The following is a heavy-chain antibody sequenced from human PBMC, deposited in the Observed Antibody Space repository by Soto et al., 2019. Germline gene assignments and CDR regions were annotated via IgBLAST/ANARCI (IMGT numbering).Heavy chain of an antibody. Sequence: QVQLVQSGAEEKKPGASVKVSCKASGYTFTSYAMHWVRQAPGQRLEWMGWINAGNGNTKYSQKYQGRVTITRDTSASTAYMELSRLRSEDTAVYYCARVSGWYVLDYWGQGTLVTVSS. CDR2: INAGNGNT. D-gene: IGHD6-19*01. V-gene: IGHV1-3*05. J-gene: IGHJ4*02. CDR1: GYTFTSYA. CDR3: ARVSGWYVLDY.